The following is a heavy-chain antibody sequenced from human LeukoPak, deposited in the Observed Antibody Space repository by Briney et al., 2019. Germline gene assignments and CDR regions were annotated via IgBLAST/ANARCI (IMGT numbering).Heavy chain of an antibody. Sequence: EPSETLSLTCTVSGGSISGYYWSWIRQPPGKGLEWIGYIYYSGSTRYNPSLKSRVTISVDSSKNQFSLKLRSVTAADTAVYYCARLEYYYGSGSSIWGQGTMVTVSS. CDR3: ARLEYYYGSGSSI. J-gene: IGHJ3*02. CDR1: GGSISGYY. D-gene: IGHD3-10*01. V-gene: IGHV4-59*08. CDR2: IYYSGST.